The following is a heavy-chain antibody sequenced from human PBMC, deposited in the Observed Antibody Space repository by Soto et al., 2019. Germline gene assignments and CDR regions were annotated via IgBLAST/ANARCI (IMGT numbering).Heavy chain of an antibody. CDR1: GFTFSSYA. Sequence: PGGSLRLSCAASGFTFSSYAMSWVRQAPGKGLEWVSVISGTGGRTSYADSVKGRLTISRDNSKDTLYLQMESLRAEDTAVYYCAKEEGRYYYMDVWGKGTTVTVSS. CDR2: ISGTGGRT. CDR3: AKEEGRYYYMDV. J-gene: IGHJ6*03. V-gene: IGHV3-23*01.